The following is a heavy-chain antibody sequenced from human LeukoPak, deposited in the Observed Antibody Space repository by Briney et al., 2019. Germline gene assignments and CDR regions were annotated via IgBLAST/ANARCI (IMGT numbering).Heavy chain of an antibody. J-gene: IGHJ6*03. CDR2: ISSSGSTI. CDR1: GFTFSSYE. D-gene: IGHD6-6*01. CDR3: AKALYSSSEYYYYYYYMDV. V-gene: IGHV3-48*03. Sequence: GGSLRLSCAASGFTFSSYEMNWVRQAPGKGLEWVSYISSSGSTIYYADSVKGRFTISRDNAKNSLNLQMNSLRAEDTAVYYCAKALYSSSEYYYYYYYMDVWGKGTTVTVSS.